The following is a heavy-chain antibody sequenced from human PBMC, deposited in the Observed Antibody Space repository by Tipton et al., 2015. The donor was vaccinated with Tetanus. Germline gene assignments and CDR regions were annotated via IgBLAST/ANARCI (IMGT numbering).Heavy chain of an antibody. Sequence: SLRLSCAASGFTFSSHWMHWVRQAPGKGLLWVSRTNADGSSTNYADSVKGRFTISRDNAKNTLYLQMNSLRVDVTAVYYCGTGLGCTGGTFQGYWGQGTLVTVSS. D-gene: IGHD2-8*02. CDR3: GTGLGCTGGTFQGY. CDR1: GFTFSSHW. CDR2: TNADGSST. V-gene: IGHV3-74*01. J-gene: IGHJ4*02.